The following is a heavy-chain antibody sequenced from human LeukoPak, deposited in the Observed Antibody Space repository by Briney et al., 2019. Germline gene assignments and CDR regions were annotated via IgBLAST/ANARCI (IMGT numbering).Heavy chain of an antibody. CDR1: GGTFSSYT. CDR2: IIPILGIA. Sequence: SVKVSCKASGGTFSSYTISWVRQAPGQGLEWRGRIIPILGIANYAQKFQGRVTITADKSTSTAYMELSSLRSEDTAVYYCARGGYSSSSYWFDPWGQGTLVTVSS. V-gene: IGHV1-69*02. J-gene: IGHJ5*02. D-gene: IGHD6-6*01. CDR3: ARGGYSSSSYWFDP.